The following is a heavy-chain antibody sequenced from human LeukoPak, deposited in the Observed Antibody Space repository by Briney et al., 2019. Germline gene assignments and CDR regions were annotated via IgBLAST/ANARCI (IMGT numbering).Heavy chain of an antibody. V-gene: IGHV4-34*01. Sequence: PSETLSLTCAVYGWSFNDHYWNWIRQPPGKGLEWIGEINARGDTNFNPSLKSRVTISVDSSKNQFSLTLRSMIAADTAVYYCARGQVPAARGYNWFDPGGQGTLVTVSS. CDR1: GWSFNDHY. J-gene: IGHJ5*02. CDR3: ARGQVPAARGYNWFDP. D-gene: IGHD2-2*01. CDR2: INARGDT.